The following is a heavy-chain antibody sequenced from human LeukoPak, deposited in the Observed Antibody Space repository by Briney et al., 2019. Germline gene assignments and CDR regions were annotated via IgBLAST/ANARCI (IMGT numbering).Heavy chain of an antibody. Sequence: ASVKVSCKASGGTFISYAISWVRQAPGQGLEWMGGIIPIFGTANYAQKFQGRVTITADESTSTAYMELSSLRSEDTAVYYCARGPAGGSYSDYWGQGTLATVSS. CDR1: GGTFISYA. CDR2: IIPIFGTA. D-gene: IGHD1-26*01. V-gene: IGHV1-69*13. J-gene: IGHJ4*02. CDR3: ARGPAGGSYSDY.